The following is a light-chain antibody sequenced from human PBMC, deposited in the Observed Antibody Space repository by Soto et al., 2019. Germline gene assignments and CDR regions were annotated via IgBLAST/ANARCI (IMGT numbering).Light chain of an antibody. J-gene: IGKJ4*01. CDR2: HAS. V-gene: IGKV3-11*01. CDR1: QSVSSY. Sequence: EIVLTQSPATLSLSPGERATLSCRASQSVSSYLAWYQQKPGQAPRLLIYHASNRATGIPARFSGSGSGTDFTLTISSLEPEDFAVYYCQQRYNWALTFGGGTKVEIK. CDR3: QQRYNWALT.